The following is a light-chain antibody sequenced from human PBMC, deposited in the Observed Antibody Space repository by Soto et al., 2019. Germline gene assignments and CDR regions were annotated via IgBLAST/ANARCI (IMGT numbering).Light chain of an antibody. Sequence: EIVLTQSPGSLSLSPGQRATLSCRASQSVDTTFFAWYQKKPGQAPRLLIYGASKRATGIPDRFSGSGSGTDFTLSISRLEPDDFAVYYCQQYMSSVTFGQGTKVEIK. CDR1: QSVDTTF. CDR3: QQYMSSVT. CDR2: GAS. J-gene: IGKJ1*01. V-gene: IGKV3-20*01.